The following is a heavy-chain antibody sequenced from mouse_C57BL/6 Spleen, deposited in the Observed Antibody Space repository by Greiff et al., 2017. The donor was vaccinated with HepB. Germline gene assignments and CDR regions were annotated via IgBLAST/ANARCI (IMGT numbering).Heavy chain of an antibody. CDR3: ARGGSNYVHFDY. V-gene: IGHV1-69*01. CDR1: GYTFTSYW. Sequence: QVQLQQPGAELVMPGASVKLSCKASGYTFTSYWMLWVKQRPGQGLEWIGEIDPSDSYTNYNQKFKGKSTLTVDKSSSTAYMQLSSLTSEDSAVYYCARGGSNYVHFDYWGQGTTLTVSS. D-gene: IGHD2-5*01. CDR2: IDPSDSYT. J-gene: IGHJ2*01.